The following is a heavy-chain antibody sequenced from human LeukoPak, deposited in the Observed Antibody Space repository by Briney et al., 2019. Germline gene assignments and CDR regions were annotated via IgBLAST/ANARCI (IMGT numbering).Heavy chain of an antibody. J-gene: IGHJ3*02. D-gene: IGHD5-18*01. CDR1: GYTFSGFY. Sequence: GASVKVSCKASGYTFSGFYINWVRQAPGQGLEWMGWINPKNGDTHYAQDFLGRVTMTRDTSISTAYMELSRLTSDDTAVYYCARGQGGYSSPPGYSQTDAFDIWGQGTMVTVSS. CDR2: INPKNGDT. V-gene: IGHV1-2*02. CDR3: ARGQGGYSSPPGYSQTDAFDI.